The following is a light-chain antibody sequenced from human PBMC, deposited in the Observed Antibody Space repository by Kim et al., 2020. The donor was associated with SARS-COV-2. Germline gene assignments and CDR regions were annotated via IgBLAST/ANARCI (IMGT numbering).Light chain of an antibody. CDR1: QSILYSSNKQNY. V-gene: IGKV4-1*01. J-gene: IGKJ5*01. CDR3: QQYYSIPIT. CDR2: WAS. Sequence: ATINCKSSQSILYSSNKQNYLAWYQQKPGQPPKLLIYWASTRESGVPDRFSGSGSGTDFTLTISSLQAEDVAVYYCQQYYSIPITFGQGTRLEIK.